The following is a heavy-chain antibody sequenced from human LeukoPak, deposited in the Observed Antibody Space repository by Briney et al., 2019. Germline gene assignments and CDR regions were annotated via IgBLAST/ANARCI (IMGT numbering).Heavy chain of an antibody. Sequence: GGSLRLSCAASGFDVSTMWMIWVRQAPGKGREWLSVLASDDRTHYADSVKGRFSISRDNLKNTIYLQMSSLRVKDTALYYCAKDLHNYGLDVWGQGTTVTVSS. CDR3: AKDLHNYGLDV. J-gene: IGHJ6*02. CDR2: LASDDRT. CDR1: GFDVSTMW. V-gene: IGHV3-66*02.